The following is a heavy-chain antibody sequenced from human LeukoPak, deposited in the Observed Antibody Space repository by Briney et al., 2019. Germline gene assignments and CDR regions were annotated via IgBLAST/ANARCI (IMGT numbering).Heavy chain of an antibody. CDR2: IYHTGST. V-gene: IGHV4-4*02. CDR1: GDSISSSNW. J-gene: IGHJ3*02. CDR3: ASADYEDAFDI. D-gene: IGHD4-17*01. Sequence: SETLSLTCAVSGDSISSSNWWSWVRQPPGKGLEWIGEIYHTGSTNYNPSLKSRVTISVDKSKNQFSLRLSSVTAADTAVYYCASADYEDAFDIWGQGTMVTVSS.